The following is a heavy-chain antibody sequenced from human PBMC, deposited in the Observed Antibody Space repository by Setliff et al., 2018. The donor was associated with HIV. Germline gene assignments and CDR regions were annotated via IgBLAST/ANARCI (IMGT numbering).Heavy chain of an antibody. Sequence: ASETLSLTCAVYGGSFSGYYWNWIRQPPGKGLEWIGEINHSGSTTYNPSLKSRVTISVDTSKNHFSLRLSSVTAADTAVFYCARGLLWPSGTFDIWGQGTMVTVSS. CDR1: GGSFSGYY. D-gene: IGHD3-10*01. V-gene: IGHV4-34*01. J-gene: IGHJ3*02. CDR3: ARGLLWPSGTFDI. CDR2: INHSGST.